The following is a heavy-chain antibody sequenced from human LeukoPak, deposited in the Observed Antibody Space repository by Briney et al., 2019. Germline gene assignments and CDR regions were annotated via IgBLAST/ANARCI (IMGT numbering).Heavy chain of an antibody. Sequence: PGGSLRLSCAASGFTFSSYGMHWVRQAPGKGLEWVAXXXXXXSKXYYADSVKGRFTISRDNSKNTLYLQMNSLRAEDTAVYYCXXNPYYYDSSGXXXXFDYWGQGTLVTVSS. V-gene: IGHV3-33*08. J-gene: IGHJ4*02. D-gene: IGHD3-22*01. CDR1: GFTFSSYG. CDR3: XXNPYYYDSSGXXXXFDY. CDR2: XXXXXSKX.